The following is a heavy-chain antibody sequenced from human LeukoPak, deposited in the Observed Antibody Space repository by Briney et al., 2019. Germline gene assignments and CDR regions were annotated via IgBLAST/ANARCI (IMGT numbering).Heavy chain of an antibody. CDR2: IIPIFGTT. CDR1: GGTFSNYA. D-gene: IGHD6-19*01. CDR3: ARGILSSGWFDY. V-gene: IGHV1-69*05. J-gene: IGHJ4*02. Sequence: SVKVSCKXSGGTFSNYAISWVRQAPRQGLEWMGRIIPIFGTTNYAQKFQGRVTITTDESTGTAYMELSSLRSEDTAVYYCARGILSSGWFDYWGQGTLVTVSS.